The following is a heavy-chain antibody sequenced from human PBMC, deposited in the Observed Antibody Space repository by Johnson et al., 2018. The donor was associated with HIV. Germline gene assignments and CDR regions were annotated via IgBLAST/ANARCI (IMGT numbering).Heavy chain of an antibody. Sequence: EVQLVESGGGLVQPGGSLRLSCAASGFTVSSNYLSWVRQAPGKGLEWVSLIYSGGHTYYADSVKGRFIISRDSSKNTLYLQMNSLSVEDAAIYYCARDEVDDGAFDVWGQGTMVTVSS. D-gene: IGHD2-2*01. J-gene: IGHJ3*01. V-gene: IGHV3-66*02. CDR1: GFTVSSNY. CDR3: ARDEVDDGAFDV. CDR2: IYSGGHT.